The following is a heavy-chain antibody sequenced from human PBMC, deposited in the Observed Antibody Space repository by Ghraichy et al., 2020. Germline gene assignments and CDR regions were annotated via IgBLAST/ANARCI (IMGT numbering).Heavy chain of an antibody. J-gene: IGHJ4*02. Sequence: GESLNISCKGSGYSFTNYWIGWVRQMPGKGLEWIGIIYPGDSDPIYSPSFQGQVTISTDKSISTAYLQWSSLKASDTAMYYCARPYGSGIYYNFAYWGQGTLSPSPQ. CDR3: ARPYGSGIYYNFAY. V-gene: IGHV5-51*01. CDR1: GYSFTNYW. D-gene: IGHD3-10*01. CDR2: IYPGDSDP.